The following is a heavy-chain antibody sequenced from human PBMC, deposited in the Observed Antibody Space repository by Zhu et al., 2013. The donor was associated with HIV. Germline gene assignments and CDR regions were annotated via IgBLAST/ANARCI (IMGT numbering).Heavy chain of an antibody. V-gene: IGHV1-46*01. CDR3: ARGRVSWYYFDY. D-gene: IGHD6-13*01. CDR1: GYSFTNYY. J-gene: IGHJ4*02. CDR2: INPSGGST. Sequence: QVQLVQSGAEVKKPGASVKVSCKPSGYSFTNYYIHWVRQAPGQGLEWMGIINPSGGSTSYAQKFQGRVTMTRDTSTSTVYMELSSLRSEDTAVYYCARGRVSWYYFDYWGQGTLVTVSS.